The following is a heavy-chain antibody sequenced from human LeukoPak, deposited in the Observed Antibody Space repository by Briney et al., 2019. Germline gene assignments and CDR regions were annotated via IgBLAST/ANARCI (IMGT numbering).Heavy chain of an antibody. CDR2: INHSGST. V-gene: IGHV4-34*01. Sequence: PSETLSLTCAVYGGSFSGYYWTWIRQPPGRGLEWIGEINHSGSTNYNPSLKSRVTISVDTSKSQFSLKLNSVTAAHTAMYYCARGRDPYWGQGTLVTVSS. J-gene: IGHJ4*02. CDR1: GGSFSGYY. CDR3: ARGRDPY. D-gene: IGHD5-24*01.